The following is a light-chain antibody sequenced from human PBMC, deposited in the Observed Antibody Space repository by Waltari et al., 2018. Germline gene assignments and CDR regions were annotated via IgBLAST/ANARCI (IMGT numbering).Light chain of an antibody. J-gene: IGLJ3*02. Sequence: QSALTQPASVSGSPGQSITISCTGTSSDVGSYNLVSWYQQHPGKAPKLMIYEGSKRASGFANRFSGSKSGNTASLTISGLRAEDEADYYCCSYAGSSTLFGGGTKLTVL. CDR2: EGS. CDR3: CSYAGSSTL. V-gene: IGLV2-23*01. CDR1: SSDVGSYNL.